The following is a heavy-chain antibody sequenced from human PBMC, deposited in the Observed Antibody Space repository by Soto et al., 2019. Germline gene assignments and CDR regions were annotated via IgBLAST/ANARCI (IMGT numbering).Heavy chain of an antibody. CDR2: VHYVGTT. V-gene: IGHV4-59*12. J-gene: IGHJ4*02. D-gene: IGHD3-22*01. Sequence: QVQLRESGPGLVKPSETLSLTCSVSGDSMSEFYWSWIRQSPGKGLEWIGYVHYVGTTKYNPSHKSRVTISVDTSKKQFSLNLRSVTAADTAVYYCTRLNYYDTSGYPYFFDYWCQGAPVTVSS. CDR3: TRLNYYDTSGYPYFFDY. CDR1: GDSMSEFY.